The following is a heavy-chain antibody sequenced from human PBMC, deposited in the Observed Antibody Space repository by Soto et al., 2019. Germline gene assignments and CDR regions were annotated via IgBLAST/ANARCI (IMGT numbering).Heavy chain of an antibody. CDR3: ARDRYSGYDLGASLDY. Sequence: QLQLQESGPGLVKPSETLSLTCTVSGGSISSSSYYWGWIRQPPGKGLEWIGSIYYSGSTYYNPSLKGRVTISVDTSKNQFSLKLSSVTAADTAVYYCARDRYSGYDLGASLDYWGQGTLVTVSS. CDR2: IYYSGST. D-gene: IGHD5-12*01. J-gene: IGHJ4*02. CDR1: GGSISSSSYY. V-gene: IGHV4-39*02.